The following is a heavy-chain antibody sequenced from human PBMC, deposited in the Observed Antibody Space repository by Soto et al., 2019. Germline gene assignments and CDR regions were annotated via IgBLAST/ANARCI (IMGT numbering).Heavy chain of an antibody. CDR2: IYPGDSDT. CDR1: GYSFSSYW. J-gene: IGHJ6*02. CDR3: ARHTGVHYYYYGMDV. V-gene: IGHV5-51*01. Sequence: PGESLKISCKGSGYSFSSYWIGWVRQMPGQGLAWMGIIYPGDSDTRYSPSFQGQVTISADKSISTAYLQWSSLKASDTAMYYCARHTGVHYYYYGMDVWGQGTTVTVSS. D-gene: IGHD3-10*01.